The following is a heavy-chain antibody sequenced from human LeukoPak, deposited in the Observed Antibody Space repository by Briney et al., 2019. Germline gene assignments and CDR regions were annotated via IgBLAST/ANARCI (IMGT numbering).Heavy chain of an antibody. J-gene: IGHJ3*02. CDR2: ISYRGST. V-gene: IGHV4-59*08. D-gene: IGHD3-10*01. Sequence: TPSETLSLTCTASGGSISSDYWTWIRQPPGKRLEWIGYISYRGSTNYSPSLKSRVTISADTSKNQFSLKLRSVTAADTALYYCARHGQEADPFGSGSYNAYDIWGQGTLVTVSS. CDR3: ARHGQEADPFGSGSYNAYDI. CDR1: GGSISSDY.